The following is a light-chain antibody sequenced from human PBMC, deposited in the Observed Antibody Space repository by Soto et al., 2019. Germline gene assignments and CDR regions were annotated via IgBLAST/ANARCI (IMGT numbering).Light chain of an antibody. J-gene: IGKJ1*01. CDR1: QSISTW. Sequence: DMQMTQSPSTLSASVGDRVTITCRASQSISTWLAWYQQKPGKAPKLLIYGASSLERGVPSRFRGSGSGTEFTLTISSLQPDDFATYYCQQYGSSSWTFGQGTKVEIK. V-gene: IGKV1-5*03. CDR3: QQYGSSSWT. CDR2: GAS.